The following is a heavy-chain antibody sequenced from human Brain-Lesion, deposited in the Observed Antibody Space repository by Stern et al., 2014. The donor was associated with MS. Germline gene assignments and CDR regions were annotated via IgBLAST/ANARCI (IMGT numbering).Heavy chain of an antibody. D-gene: IGHD2-2*01. CDR3: ARGRVVPGFQYYATDV. CDR1: GGSISSGGYY. CDR2: IFYRGST. Sequence: QVQLVESGPGLVKPSQTLSLSCTVSGGSISSGGYYWSWIRQPAGKGLEWIGRIFYRGSTRYNPSLKSRVTISIDTSKNQFSLRLNSMTAADTAVYYCARGRVVPGFQYYATDVWGQGTTVIVSS. J-gene: IGHJ6*02. V-gene: IGHV4-61*02.